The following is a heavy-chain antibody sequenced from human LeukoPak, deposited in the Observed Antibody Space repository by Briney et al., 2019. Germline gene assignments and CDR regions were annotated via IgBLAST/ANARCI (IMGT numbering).Heavy chain of an antibody. Sequence: GGSLRLSCAASGFTFSSYAMGWVRQTPGKGLEWVSAISGSGGSTYYADSVKGRFTISRDNSKNTLYLRMNSLRAEDTAVYYCAKDGPASPTYYDFWSGYYADYYYYMDVWGKGTTVTVSS. CDR3: AKDGPASPTYYDFWSGYYADYYYYMDV. V-gene: IGHV3-23*01. J-gene: IGHJ6*03. CDR1: GFTFSSYA. CDR2: ISGSGGST. D-gene: IGHD3-3*01.